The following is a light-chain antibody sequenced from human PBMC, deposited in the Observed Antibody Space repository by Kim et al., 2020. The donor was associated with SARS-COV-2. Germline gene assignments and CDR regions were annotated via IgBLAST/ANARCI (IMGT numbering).Light chain of an antibody. V-gene: IGLV3-19*01. CDR2: GKN. CDR1: SLRSYY. J-gene: IGLJ2*01. CDR3: NSRDSSGPVV. Sequence: SSELTQDPAVSVALGQTVRITCQGDSLRSYYASWYQQTPGQAPVLVIYGKNNRPSGIPDRFSGSSSANTASLTIPGAQAEDEADYYCNSRDSSGPVVFG.